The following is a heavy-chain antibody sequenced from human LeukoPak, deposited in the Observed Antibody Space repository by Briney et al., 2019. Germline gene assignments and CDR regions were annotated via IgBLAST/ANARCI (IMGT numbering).Heavy chain of an antibody. CDR3: ARGTMFPYYFDY. D-gene: IGHD3-10*02. V-gene: IGHV3-21*01. J-gene: IGHJ4*02. CDR2: ISSSSSYI. Sequence: GGSLRLSCAASGFTFSSCSMKWVRQAPGKGLEWVSFISSSSSYIYYADSVKGRFTISRDNAKNSLYLQMNSLRAEDTAVYYCARGTMFPYYFDYWGQGTLVTVSS. CDR1: GFTFSSCS.